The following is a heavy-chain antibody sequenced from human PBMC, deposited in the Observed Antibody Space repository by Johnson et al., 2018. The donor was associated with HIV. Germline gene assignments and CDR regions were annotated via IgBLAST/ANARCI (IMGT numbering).Heavy chain of an antibody. D-gene: IGHD2-21*02. CDR1: GFSLTKYA. CDR3: ARPHIVVVTAGYAFDI. Sequence: QVQLVESGGGVVQPGRSLRLSCAASGFSLTKYAMHWVRQAPGKGLEWVAIISYDGNNKYYADSVKGRFTISRDNSKNTLYLQMNSLRAEDTAVYYCARPHIVVVTAGYAFDIWGQGTMVIVSS. V-gene: IGHV3-30-3*01. J-gene: IGHJ3*02. CDR2: ISYDGNNK.